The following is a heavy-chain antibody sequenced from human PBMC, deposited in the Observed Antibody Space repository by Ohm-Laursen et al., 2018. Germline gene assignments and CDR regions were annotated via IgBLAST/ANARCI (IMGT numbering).Heavy chain of an antibody. CDR3: ARDVQVLGVTVGSYFDY. Sequence: SSLRLSCAASGFTFSDCGMHWVRQAPGKGLEWVAVIWNDASKKYYADSVKGRITISRDNSKNTLYLQMNSLRAEDTAVYYCARDVQVLGVTVGSYFDYWGQGTLVTVSS. V-gene: IGHV3-33*01. CDR1: GFTFSDCG. J-gene: IGHJ4*02. D-gene: IGHD4-23*01. CDR2: IWNDASKK.